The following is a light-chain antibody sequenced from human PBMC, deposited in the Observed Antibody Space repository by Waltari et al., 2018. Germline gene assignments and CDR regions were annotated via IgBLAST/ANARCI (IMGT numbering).Light chain of an antibody. J-gene: IGLJ1*01. Sequence: VLTQPPSVSGAPGQRVTIPCTGSSPNIGTPSDVNGSQQLPGTAPNLLIHAGFSRPSGVPDRFSGSRSGASASLAITGPQAEDEGDYYCQSYDTSLGGSYVFGSGTKVTVL. CDR1: SPNIGTPSD. CDR2: AGF. V-gene: IGLV1-40*01. CDR3: QSYDTSLGGSYV.